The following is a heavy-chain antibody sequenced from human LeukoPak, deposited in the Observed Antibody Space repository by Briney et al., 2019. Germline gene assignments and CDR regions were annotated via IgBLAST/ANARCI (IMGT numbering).Heavy chain of an antibody. Sequence: SETLSLTCAVSGAFITNSHWWSWARQPPGKGLEWIGEIYHSGTTKYNPSLQSRVTMSVDKSKNQFSLKLSSVTAADTAVYYCATYFYGEYGSYYFDYWGQGTLVTVSS. J-gene: IGHJ4*02. CDR2: IYHSGTT. CDR1: GAFITNSHW. CDR3: ATYFYGEYGSYYFDY. V-gene: IGHV4-4*02. D-gene: IGHD4-17*01.